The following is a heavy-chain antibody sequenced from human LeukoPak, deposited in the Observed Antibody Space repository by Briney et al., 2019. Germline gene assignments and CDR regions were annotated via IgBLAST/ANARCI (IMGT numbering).Heavy chain of an antibody. CDR3: ARAYQPLGGLSFPDY. Sequence: WASVKVSCKASGYTFTSYALNWVRQAPGQGLEWMGWINPNTGNPTYAQGFTGRFVFSLDTSVSTAYLQISSLKAEDTAVYYCARAYQPLGGLSFPDYWGQGTLVTVSS. V-gene: IGHV7-4-1*02. J-gene: IGHJ4*02. CDR1: GYTFTSYA. D-gene: IGHD3-16*02. CDR2: INPNTGNP.